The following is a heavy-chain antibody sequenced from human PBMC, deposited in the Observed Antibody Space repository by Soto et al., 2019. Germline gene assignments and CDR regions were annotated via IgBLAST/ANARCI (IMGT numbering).Heavy chain of an antibody. CDR3: ANCPIYGGDSYFAY. D-gene: IGHD2-21*01. V-gene: IGHV1-46*01. CDR1: GFTFTHYY. J-gene: IGHJ4*02. Sequence: QVQLVQSGAEVRKPGASVRLSCQASGFTFTHYYIHWVRQAPGLGLGWLGIINPDTGTTSYAQPLQGRVTLTTDTSASTVYLELSGLAAEDTAVYYCANCPIYGGDSYFAYWGQGTLVTVSS. CDR2: INPDTGTT.